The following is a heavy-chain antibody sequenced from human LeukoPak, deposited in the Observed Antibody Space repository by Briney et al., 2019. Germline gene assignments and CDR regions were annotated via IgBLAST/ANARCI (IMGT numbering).Heavy chain of an antibody. CDR1: GCTFSSYE. J-gene: IGHJ2*01. CDR3: ARRFDL. Sequence: GGSLRLSCAASGCTFSSYEMNWVRQAPGKGPGWVSYMSRSGRTIFYADSVKGRFTISRDNAKNSLYLQMNSLSAEDTAVYYCARRFDLWGRGTLVAVSS. V-gene: IGHV3-48*03. CDR2: MSRSGRTI.